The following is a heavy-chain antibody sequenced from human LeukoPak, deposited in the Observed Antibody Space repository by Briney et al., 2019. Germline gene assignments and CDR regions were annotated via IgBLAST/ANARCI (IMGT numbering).Heavy chain of an antibody. Sequence: PSETLSLTCTVSGASIRSSSNYWGWIRQPPGKGLEWIGSVYHSGSTYYNPSLKSRVTISADTSKNQLSLKLRFVSAADTVVYYCARLGYCSSTSCYFEKWGQGTLVTVSS. CDR3: ARLGYCSSTSCYFEK. CDR2: VYHSGST. CDR1: GASIRSSSNY. V-gene: IGHV4-39*07. D-gene: IGHD2-2*01. J-gene: IGHJ4*02.